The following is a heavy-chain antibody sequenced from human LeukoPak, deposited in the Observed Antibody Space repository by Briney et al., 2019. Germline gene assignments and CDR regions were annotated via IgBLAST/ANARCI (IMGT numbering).Heavy chain of an antibody. CDR3: AGSPTITILGGYYGMDV. Sequence: SETLSLTCTVSGGPISSYYWSWIRQPPGKGLEWIGYIYYSGSSNYNPSLKSRVTISVDTSKNQFSLKLSSVTAADTAVYYCAGSPTITILGGYYGMDVWGQGTTVTVSS. J-gene: IGHJ6*02. CDR2: IYYSGSS. CDR1: GGPISSYY. V-gene: IGHV4-59*01. D-gene: IGHD3-3*01.